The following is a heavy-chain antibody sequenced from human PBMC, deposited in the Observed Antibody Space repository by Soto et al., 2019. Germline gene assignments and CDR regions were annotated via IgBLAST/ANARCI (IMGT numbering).Heavy chain of an antibody. CDR1: QFTFSYYA. Sequence: EVQLLESGGGLVQPGGSLRLSCAASQFTFSYYAMGWVRQAPGKGLEWVSLISGAGGSTNYANSVKGRFAISRANSENTLYLHMNSLSAADTAVYYCANSRPPSDLWGRGTLVIVSS. D-gene: IGHD6-6*01. CDR3: ANSRPPSDL. J-gene: IGHJ2*01. V-gene: IGHV3-23*01. CDR2: ISGAGGST.